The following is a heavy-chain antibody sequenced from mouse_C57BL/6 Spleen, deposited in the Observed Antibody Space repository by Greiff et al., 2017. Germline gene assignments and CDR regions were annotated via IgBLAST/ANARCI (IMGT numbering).Heavy chain of an antibody. Sequence: QVQLQQPGAELVKPGASVKLSCKASGYTFTSYWMHWVKQRPGQGLEWIGMIHPTSGSTNYNEKFKSKATLTVDKSSSTAYMQLSSLTSEDSAVYYCARSCFITTVVATDFEVWGTGTTVTVSS. CDR1: GYTFTSYW. CDR2: IHPTSGST. J-gene: IGHJ1*03. V-gene: IGHV1-64*01. D-gene: IGHD1-1*01. CDR3: ARSCFITTVVATDFEV.